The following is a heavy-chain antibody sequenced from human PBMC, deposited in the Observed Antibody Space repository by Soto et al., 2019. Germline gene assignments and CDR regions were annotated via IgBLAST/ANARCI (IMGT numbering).Heavy chain of an antibody. CDR2: ISYDGSNK. V-gene: IGHV3-30-3*01. CDR1: GFTFSSYA. D-gene: IGHD2-2*01. CDR3: ARDRGSKSYYYYGTDV. Sequence: QVQLVESGGGVVQPGRSLRLSCAASGFTFSSYAMHWVRQAPGKGLEWVAVISYDGSNKYYADSVKGRFTISRDNSKNTLYLQMNSLRAEDTAVYYCARDRGSKSYYYYGTDVWGQGTTVTVSS. J-gene: IGHJ6*02.